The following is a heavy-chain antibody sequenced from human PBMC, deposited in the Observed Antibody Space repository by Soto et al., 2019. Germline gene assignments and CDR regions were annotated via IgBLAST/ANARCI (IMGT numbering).Heavy chain of an antibody. V-gene: IGHV4-4*02. CDR2: IYHSGST. Sequence: KPSETLSLTCAVSGGSISSSNWWSWVRQPPGKWLEWIGEIYHSGSTNYNPSLKSRVTISVDKSKNQFSLKLSPVTAADTAVYYCARGWSLKQLTTDYYYYYGMDVWGQGTTVTVSS. J-gene: IGHJ6*02. D-gene: IGHD6-13*01. CDR3: ARGWSLKQLTTDYYYYYGMDV. CDR1: GGSISSSNW.